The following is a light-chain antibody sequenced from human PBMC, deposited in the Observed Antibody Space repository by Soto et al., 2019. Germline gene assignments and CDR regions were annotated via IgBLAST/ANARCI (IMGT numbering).Light chain of an antibody. CDR2: DAS. Sequence: EIVLTQSPATLSLSPGERATLSCRASQSVSSYLAWYQQKPGQAPRLLIYDASNRATGIPAGFSGRGSGTDFTLTTRSLETEDFAVYYCQQRSNWPLTFGPGTKVDIK. CDR1: QSVSSY. J-gene: IGKJ3*01. CDR3: QQRSNWPLT. V-gene: IGKV3-11*01.